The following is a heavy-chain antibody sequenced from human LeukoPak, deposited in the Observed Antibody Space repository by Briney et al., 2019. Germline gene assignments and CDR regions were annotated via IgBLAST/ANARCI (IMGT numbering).Heavy chain of an antibody. CDR1: GFSFSVSG. CDR3: ARGGAARPDY. Sequence: PGGSLRLSCAASGFSFSVSGMNWVRQAPGKGLEWVSYISSSSSNINYADSVRGRFTISRGNAKNSLYLHMDSLRVEDMAVYYRARGGAARPDYWGQGTLVTVSS. CDR2: ISSSSSNI. J-gene: IGHJ4*02. D-gene: IGHD6-6*01. V-gene: IGHV3-21*01.